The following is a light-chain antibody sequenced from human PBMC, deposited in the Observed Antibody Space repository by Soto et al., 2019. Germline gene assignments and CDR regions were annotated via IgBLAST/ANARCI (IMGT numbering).Light chain of an antibody. Sequence: DIEMTQPTSTLYASVGDRVTITCRASQTIINWLAWYQQKPGKAPKLLIYKASTLEGEVPSRFSGSGSETEFTLTINSFQPDDCAPYYCQLSHFYWWRLGEGTKVDIK. CDR2: KAS. J-gene: IGKJ1*01. CDR1: QTIINW. CDR3: QLSHFYWWR. V-gene: IGKV1-5*03.